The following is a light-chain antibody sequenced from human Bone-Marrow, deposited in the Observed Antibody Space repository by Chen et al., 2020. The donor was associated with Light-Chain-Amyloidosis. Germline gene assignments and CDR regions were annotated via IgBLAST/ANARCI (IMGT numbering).Light chain of an antibody. CDR2: EVT. V-gene: IGLV2-14*03. CDR3: NSYTSSSTV. Sequence: QPALSQPASVSVAPGQSITISCTGASSDVDGYDYVSWYQQHPGKAPKLIIYEVTHRPSGVSDRFSGSKSGNTASLTISGLQTEDEADYYCNSYTSSSTVFGGGTKLTVL. CDR1: SSDVDGYDY. J-gene: IGLJ3*02.